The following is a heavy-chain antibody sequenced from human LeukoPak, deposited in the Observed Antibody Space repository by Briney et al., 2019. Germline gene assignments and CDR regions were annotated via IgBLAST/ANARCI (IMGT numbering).Heavy chain of an antibody. D-gene: IGHD1-26*01. Sequence: GGSLRLSCAASGFTFSSYGMHWVRQAPGKGLEWVAVIWYDGSNKYYADSVKGRFTISRDNSKNTLYLQMNSLRAEDTAVYYCAKMAQVSGSYYSDYWGQGTLVTVSS. V-gene: IGHV3-33*06. CDR1: GFTFSSYG. CDR3: AKMAQVSGSYYSDY. J-gene: IGHJ4*02. CDR2: IWYDGSNK.